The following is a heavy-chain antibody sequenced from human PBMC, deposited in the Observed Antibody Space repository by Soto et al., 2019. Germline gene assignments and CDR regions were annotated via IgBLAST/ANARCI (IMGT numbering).Heavy chain of an antibody. CDR1: GGSISSSNW. J-gene: IGHJ6*02. CDR2: IYHSGST. Sequence: QVQLQESGPGLVKPSGTLSLTCAVSGGSISSSNWWSWVRQPPGKGLEWIGEIYHSGSTNYNPSLTSRVTISVDKSKNQFSLKLSSVTAADTAVYYCARVGGCSGGSCYWGDYYGMDVWGQGTTVTVSS. V-gene: IGHV4-4*02. CDR3: ARVGGCSGGSCYWGDYYGMDV. D-gene: IGHD2-15*01.